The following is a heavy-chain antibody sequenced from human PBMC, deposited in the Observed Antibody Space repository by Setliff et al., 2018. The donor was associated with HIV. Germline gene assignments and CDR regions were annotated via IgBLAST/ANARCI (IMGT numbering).Heavy chain of an antibody. Sequence: PGGSLRLSCAASGFTFSSYSMNWVRQAPGKGLEWVSSISSNSSYIYYADSVKGRFTISRDNAKNSLYLQMNSLRAEDTAVYHCARVKSSRMGPPFTDLDYWGQGTQVTSPQ. V-gene: IGHV3-21*01. D-gene: IGHD2-8*01. J-gene: IGHJ4*02. CDR3: ARVKSSRMGPPFTDLDY. CDR2: ISSNSSYI. CDR1: GFTFSSYS.